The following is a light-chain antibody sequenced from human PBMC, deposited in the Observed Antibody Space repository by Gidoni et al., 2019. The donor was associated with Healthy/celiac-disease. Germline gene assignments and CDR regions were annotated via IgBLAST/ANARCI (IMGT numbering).Light chain of an antibody. CDR2: DVS. V-gene: IGLV2-14*01. CDR1: SSDVGGYNY. Sequence: QSALTQPASVSGSPGQSITISCTGTSSDVGGYNYVSWYQQPPGKAPKLMIYDVSNRPLGVSNRFSGSKSGNTASLTISGLQAEDEADYYCSSDTSSSTLVFGGGTKLTVL. J-gene: IGLJ2*01. CDR3: SSDTSSSTLV.